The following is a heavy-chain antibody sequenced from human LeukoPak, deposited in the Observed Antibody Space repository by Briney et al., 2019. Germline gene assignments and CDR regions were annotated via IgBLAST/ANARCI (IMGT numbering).Heavy chain of an antibody. D-gene: IGHD2-2*01. Sequence: GGSLRLSCAASGFTFSDYYMSWIRQAPGKGLEWVSYISSSSSYTNYADSVKGRFTISRDNAKNSLYLQMNSLRSDDTAVYFCARDHCVSSGCYEDYYYGMDVWGRGTTVTVSS. CDR2: ISSSSSYT. V-gene: IGHV3-11*05. J-gene: IGHJ6*02. CDR3: ARDHCVSSGCYEDYYYGMDV. CDR1: GFTFSDYY.